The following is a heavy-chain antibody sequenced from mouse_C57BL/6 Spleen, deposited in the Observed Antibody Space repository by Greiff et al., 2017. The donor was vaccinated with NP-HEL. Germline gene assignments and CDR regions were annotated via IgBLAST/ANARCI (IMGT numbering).Heavy chain of an antibody. D-gene: IGHD2-3*01. CDR2: ISYDGSN. Sequence: EVQLQESGPGLVKPSQSLSLTCSVTGYSITSGYYWNWIRQFPGNKLEWMGYISYDGSNNYNPSLKNRTSFTRDTSKNQFFLKLNSVTTEDTTTYYCARGGYDGYLFDYWGQGTTLTVSS. CDR1: GYSITSGYY. V-gene: IGHV3-6*01. CDR3: ARGGYDGYLFDY. J-gene: IGHJ2*01.